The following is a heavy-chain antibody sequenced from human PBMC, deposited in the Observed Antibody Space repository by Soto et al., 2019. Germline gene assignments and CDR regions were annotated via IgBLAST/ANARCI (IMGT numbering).Heavy chain of an antibody. CDR3: VRDPAVVSPREINWKDEHRFSDHFSLEV. V-gene: IGHV3-64D*09. CDR1: GFTLSNYA. Sequence: WSLRLSCSASGFTLSNYAMRWVRQAPGKGLEYVSVISDTGANTFYADLVEGRFTISRDNSKKTLYLQLRSVRPEGTAVCYCVRDPAVVSPREINWKDEHRFSDHFSLEVWGQRTTVTVSS. J-gene: IGHJ6*02. CDR2: ISDTGANT. D-gene: IGHD1-1*01.